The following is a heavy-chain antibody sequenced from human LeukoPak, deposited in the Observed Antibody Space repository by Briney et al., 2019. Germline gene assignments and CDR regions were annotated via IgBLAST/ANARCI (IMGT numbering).Heavy chain of an antibody. D-gene: IGHD2-2*01. Sequence: SETLSLTCTVSGDSIRSYYWSWIRQPPGKGLEWIGYIYYSGSTNYNPSLKSRVTISVDTSKNQFSLRLNSVTAADTAVYYCARRYCSSTNCHDAFDIWGQGTMVTVSS. J-gene: IGHJ3*02. CDR1: GDSIRSYY. CDR3: ARRYCSSTNCHDAFDI. CDR2: IYYSGST. V-gene: IGHV4-59*08.